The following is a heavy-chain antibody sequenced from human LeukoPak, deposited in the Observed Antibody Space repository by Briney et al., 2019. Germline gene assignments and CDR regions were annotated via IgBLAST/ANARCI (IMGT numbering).Heavy chain of an antibody. CDR3: ATDREGDPSCYYLV. J-gene: IGHJ4*02. V-gene: IGHV3-23*01. D-gene: IGHD3-22*01. Sequence: GGSLRLSRAASGFSFSDYVMTWVRQAPGKGLEWVSSISANGGGTYYADSVKGRFTISRDNSKNTLFLQMNSLRAEDSAVYYCATDREGDPSCYYLVGGQGTLITVSS. CDR2: ISANGGGT. CDR1: GFSFSDYV.